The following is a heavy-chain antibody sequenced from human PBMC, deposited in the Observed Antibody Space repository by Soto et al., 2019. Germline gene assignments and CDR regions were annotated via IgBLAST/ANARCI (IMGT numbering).Heavy chain of an antibody. CDR2: TRNKANSYTT. D-gene: IGHD1-26*01. CDR1: GFTFSDHY. Sequence: GGSLRLSCAESGFTFSDHYMDWVHQAPGKGLEWVGRTRNKANSYTTEYAASGKVTFTIASDDSKNSLYLQMNSLKTEVVVVYFCARNGRAYDAFDIWGLGTMVTVSS. J-gene: IGHJ3*02. V-gene: IGHV3-72*01. CDR3: ARNGRAYDAFDI.